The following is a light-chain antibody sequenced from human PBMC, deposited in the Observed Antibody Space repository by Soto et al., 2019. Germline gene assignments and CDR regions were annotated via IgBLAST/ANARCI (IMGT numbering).Light chain of an antibody. CDR3: QKYDSAPRT. J-gene: IGKJ1*01. V-gene: IGKV1-27*01. CDR2: DAS. CDR1: QGISTY. Sequence: DIQMTQSPSSLSASVGDRVTITCRASQGISTYLAWYQQKPGKVPQVLIYDASTLQSGVPSRFSGSGSGTDFSLTISSLQPEDVATYYCQKYDSAPRTFGQGTKVEIK.